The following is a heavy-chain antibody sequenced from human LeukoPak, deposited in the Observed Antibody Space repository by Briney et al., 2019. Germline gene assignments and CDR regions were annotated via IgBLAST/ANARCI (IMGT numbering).Heavy chain of an antibody. V-gene: IGHV1-18*01. CDR1: GYTFTSYG. J-gene: IGHJ6*02. CDR2: ISAYNGNT. D-gene: IGHD6-19*01. CDR3: ATLGVVQWLVRNYYYYGMDV. Sequence: ASVKVSCKASGYTFTSYGISWVRQAPGQGLEWMGWISAYNGNTNYAQKLQGRVTMTTDTSTSTAYMELRSLRSEDTAVYYCATLGVVQWLVRNYYYYGMDVWGQGTTVTVSS.